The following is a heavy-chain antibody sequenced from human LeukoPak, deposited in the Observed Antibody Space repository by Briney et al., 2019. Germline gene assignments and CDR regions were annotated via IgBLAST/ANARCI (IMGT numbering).Heavy chain of an antibody. CDR1: GFTFSSYS. J-gene: IGHJ4*02. V-gene: IGHV3-21*01. D-gene: IGHD6-13*01. CDR3: ARDQPSSWYYFDY. CDR2: ISSSSSYT. Sequence: GGSLRLSCAASGFTFSSYSMNWVRQAPGKGLEWVSSISSSSSYTYYADSVKGRFTIPRENAKNSLYLQMNSLRAEETAVYYCARDQPSSWYYFDYWGQGTLVTVSS.